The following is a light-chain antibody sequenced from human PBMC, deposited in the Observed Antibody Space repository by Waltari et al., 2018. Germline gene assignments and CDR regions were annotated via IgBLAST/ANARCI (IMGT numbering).Light chain of an antibody. CDR1: QTVSTIA. CDR3: QQYDGIVVT. Sequence: IVLTQSPGTLSLSPGDRATLSCRASQTVSTIALSWYQQKPGQAPRVLIYRTYNRANGVTDRFSGSGSGTDFTHTINRLVPEDFARYYCQQYDGIVVTFGGGTKAEI. J-gene: IGKJ4*01. CDR2: RTY. V-gene: IGKV3-20*01.